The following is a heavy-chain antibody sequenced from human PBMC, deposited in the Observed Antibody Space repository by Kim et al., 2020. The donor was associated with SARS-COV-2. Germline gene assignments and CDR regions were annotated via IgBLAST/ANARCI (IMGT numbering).Heavy chain of an antibody. D-gene: IGHD4-17*01. CDR2: T. CDR3: ARAPGAAPDY. Sequence: TTYAQKFPGRVTMTRDTSISTAYMGLSRLRSDDTAVYYCARAPGAAPDYWGQGTLVTVSS. J-gene: IGHJ4*02. V-gene: IGHV1-2*02.